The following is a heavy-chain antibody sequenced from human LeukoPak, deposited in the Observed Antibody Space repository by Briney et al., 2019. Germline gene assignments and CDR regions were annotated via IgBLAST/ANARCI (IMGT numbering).Heavy chain of an antibody. CDR1: GYTFTSYG. D-gene: IGHD2-21*02. Sequence: ASVKVSCKASGYTFTSYGISWVRQAPGQGLEWLGWISAYNGNTNYAQKLQGRVTMTTDTSTSTAYMELRSLRSDDTAVYYCARDSPVVVTASLDYWGQGTLVTVSS. V-gene: IGHV1-18*01. J-gene: IGHJ4*02. CDR2: ISAYNGNT. CDR3: ARDSPVVVTASLDY.